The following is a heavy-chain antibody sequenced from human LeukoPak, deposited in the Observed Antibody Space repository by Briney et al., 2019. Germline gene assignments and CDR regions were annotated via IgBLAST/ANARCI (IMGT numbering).Heavy chain of an antibody. CDR2: IQYDDSEK. V-gene: IGHV3-30*02. CDR1: GFTFSFGASG. Sequence: GGSLRLSCAASGFTFSFGASGIHWVRQAPGKGLEWVAFIQYDDSEKSYADSVKGRCTTSRDNSKRTVYLQMNSLRVEDTAVYYCAKWRPYGEREGGYDHWGQGTLVTVSS. J-gene: IGHJ4*02. CDR3: AKWRPYGEREGGYDH. D-gene: IGHD4-17*01.